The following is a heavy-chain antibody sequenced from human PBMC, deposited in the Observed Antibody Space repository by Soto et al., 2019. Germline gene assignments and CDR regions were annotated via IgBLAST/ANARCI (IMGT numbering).Heavy chain of an antibody. Sequence: ASVKVSCKASGYTFTSYGISWVRQAPGQGLEWMGWISAYNGNTNYAQKLQGRVTMTTDTSTSTAYMELRSLSSDDTAVYYCARDLWSSIPDYGDYVLDDGLFDYWGQGTLVTVSS. D-gene: IGHD4-17*01. J-gene: IGHJ4*02. CDR2: ISAYNGNT. CDR3: ARDLWSSIPDYGDYVLDDGLFDY. CDR1: GYTFTSYG. V-gene: IGHV1-18*01.